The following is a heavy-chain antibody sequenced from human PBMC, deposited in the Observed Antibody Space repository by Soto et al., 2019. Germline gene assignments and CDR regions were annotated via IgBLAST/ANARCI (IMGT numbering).Heavy chain of an antibody. D-gene: IGHD2-2*02. CDR2: ISWNSGSI. CDR1: GFTFDDYA. V-gene: IGHV3-9*01. Sequence: GGSLRLSCAASGFTFDDYAMHWVRQAPGKGLEWVSGISWNSGSIGYAGSVKVRFTILRNNAKNSLYRQLNSLRAEDTALYYCAKDNGRGCSSASCYSDYYYYCMGFWGQGTTVTGSS. CDR3: AKDNGRGCSSASCYSDYYYYCMGF. J-gene: IGHJ6*01.